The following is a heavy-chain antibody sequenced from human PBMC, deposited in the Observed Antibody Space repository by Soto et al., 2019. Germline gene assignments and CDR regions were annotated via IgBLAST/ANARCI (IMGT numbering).Heavy chain of an antibody. CDR2: ISGSGGST. CDR3: AKAALYGDYDETD. V-gene: IGHV3-23*01. J-gene: IGHJ4*02. CDR1: GFTFSSYA. D-gene: IGHD4-17*01. Sequence: GESLKISCAASGFTFSSYAMSWVRQAPGKGLEWVSAISGSGGSTYYADSVKGRFTISRDNSKNTLYLQMNSLRAEDTAVYYCAKAALYGDYDETDWGQGTLVTVSS.